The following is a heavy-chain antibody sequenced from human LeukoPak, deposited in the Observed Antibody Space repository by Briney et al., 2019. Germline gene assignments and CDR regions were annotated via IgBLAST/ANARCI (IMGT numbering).Heavy chain of an antibody. CDR3: ASAEHDSSGFPFDY. D-gene: IGHD3-22*01. CDR2: ISSSSSTI. J-gene: IGHJ4*02. CDR1: GFTFSSYS. Sequence: GGSLRLFCAASGFTFSSYSMNWFRQAPGKGLEWVSYISSSSSTIYYADSVKGRFTISRDNAKNSLYLKMNSLRDEDTAVYYCASAEHDSSGFPFDYWGQGTLVTVSS. V-gene: IGHV3-48*02.